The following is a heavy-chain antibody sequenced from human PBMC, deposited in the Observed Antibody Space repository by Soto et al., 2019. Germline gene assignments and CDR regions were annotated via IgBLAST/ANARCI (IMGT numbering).Heavy chain of an antibody. D-gene: IGHD1-1*01. J-gene: IGHJ5*02. V-gene: IGHV2-5*04. CDR3: VYRKGAATGTGNWFDP. CDR2: FYWDDDK. CDR1: GFSLSTNGVA. Sequence: SGPTLVNPTETLTLTCTFPGFSLSTNGVAVGWIRQPPGKALEWLGLFYWDDDKRYSPSLEGRLTITRDTSENQVVLTMTNMDPVDAGTYYCVYRKGAATGTGNWFDPWGQGIPVTVSS.